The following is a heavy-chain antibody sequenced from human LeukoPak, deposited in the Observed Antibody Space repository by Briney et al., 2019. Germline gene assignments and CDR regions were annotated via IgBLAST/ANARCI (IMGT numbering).Heavy chain of an antibody. CDR3: ARDGHSYCSGGSCYSEFDY. CDR1: GGSISSGSYY. J-gene: IGHJ4*02. Sequence: SETLSLTCTVSGGSISSGSYYWSWIRQPAGKGLEWIGRIYTSGSTNYNPSLKSRVTISVDTSKNQFSLKLSSVTAADTAVYYCARDGHSYCSGGSCYSEFDYRGQGTLVTVSS. CDR2: IYTSGST. D-gene: IGHD2-15*01. V-gene: IGHV4-61*02.